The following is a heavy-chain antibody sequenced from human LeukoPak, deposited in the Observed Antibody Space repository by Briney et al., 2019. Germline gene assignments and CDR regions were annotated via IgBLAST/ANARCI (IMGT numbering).Heavy chain of an antibody. V-gene: IGHV3-23*01. Sequence: GGSLRLSCAASGFTFSSYAMSWVRQAPGKGLEWVSATSASGGTTYYADSVKGRFTISRDNSKNTLYLQMSSLRAEDTAVYYCAKEPREYCSSTSCPNWIDPWGQGTLVTVS. D-gene: IGHD2-2*01. CDR1: GFTFSSYA. CDR2: TSASGGTT. CDR3: AKEPREYCSSTSCPNWIDP. J-gene: IGHJ5*02.